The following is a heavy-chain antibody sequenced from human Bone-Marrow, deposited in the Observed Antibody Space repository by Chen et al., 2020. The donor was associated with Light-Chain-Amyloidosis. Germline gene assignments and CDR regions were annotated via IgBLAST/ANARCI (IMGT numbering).Heavy chain of an antibody. J-gene: IGHJ3*01. V-gene: IGHV3-74*03. CDR1: GFDSGGFW. D-gene: IGHD6-13*01. Sequence: EEQLVEPGGGLVQPGGPVRLSGAVSGFDSGGFWMHWVRQVPGKGPVGVFRINGRRTIITNAGSVTGRFTSARDNAGTTLFLQMDRLRAEDTAIYYFEMRDYASSWYPSFDAWGHGTMVTVSS. CDR3: EMRDYASSWYPSFDA. CDR2: INGRRTII.